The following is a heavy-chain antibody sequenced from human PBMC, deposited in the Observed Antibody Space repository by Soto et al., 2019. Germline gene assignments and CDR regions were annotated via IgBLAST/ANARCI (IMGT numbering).Heavy chain of an antibody. CDR3: TTDSYITSIIVRFDY. V-gene: IGHV3-15*07. CDR1: GFTFSNAW. Sequence: PGGSLRLSCAASGFTFSNAWISWVRQAPGKGLEWVGRVKSKNDGGTTDFAAPVKGRFAISRDDSKNMVYLEMNSLQTEDTAIYYCTTDSYITSIIVRFDYWGHGTLVTVPS. D-gene: IGHD3-22*01. J-gene: IGHJ4*01. CDR2: VKSKNDGGTT.